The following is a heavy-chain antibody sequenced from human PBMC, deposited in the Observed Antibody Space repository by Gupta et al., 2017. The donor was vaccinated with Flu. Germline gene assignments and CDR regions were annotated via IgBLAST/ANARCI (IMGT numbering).Heavy chain of an antibody. D-gene: IGHD5-18*01. V-gene: IGHV3-7*01. CDR1: GFSLSRFW. Sequence: EVHLVESGGGLVQPGGSLRLSCTASGFSLSRFWMSWVRQAPGKGLEWVANIKYDGSEKYYLDSVEGRFTISRDNAKSSLYLQLNSLRAEDTAVYYCAKHTTMNIWVGMDVWGKGTTVTVSS. CDR2: IKYDGSEK. J-gene: IGHJ6*04. CDR3: AKHTTMNIWVGMDV.